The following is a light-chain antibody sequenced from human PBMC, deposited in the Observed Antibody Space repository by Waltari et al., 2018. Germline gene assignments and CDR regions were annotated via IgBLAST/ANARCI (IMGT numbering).Light chain of an antibody. CDR3: AAWDDSLNGPWV. J-gene: IGLJ3*02. CDR2: TTN. V-gene: IGLV1-44*01. CDR1: PPTIGTNP. Sequence: QSLLPQPPSASGPPGPRAAIPCSGTPPTIGTNPVTCYQQPPGTAPKLLIYTTNRRPAGVPDRCSGSKSGTSASLAISGLQSEDEAEYYCAAWDDSLNGPWVFGGGTKLTVL.